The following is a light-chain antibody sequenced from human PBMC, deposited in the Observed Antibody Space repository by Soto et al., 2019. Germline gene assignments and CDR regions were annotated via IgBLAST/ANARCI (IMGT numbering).Light chain of an antibody. CDR3: NSWSTKTFYV. Sequence: QSALTQPASVSGSPGQSITISCTGTSSDVGGYNYVSWYQQHPGQAPKLMIYEVSNRPSGVSDRFSGSKSGNTASLTISGLQAEDQAEYYCNSWSTKTFYVFGTGTKLTVL. J-gene: IGLJ1*01. CDR2: EVS. V-gene: IGLV2-14*01. CDR1: SSDVGGYNY.